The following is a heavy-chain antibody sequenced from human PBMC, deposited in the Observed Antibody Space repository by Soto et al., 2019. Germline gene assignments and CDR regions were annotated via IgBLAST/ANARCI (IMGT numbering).Heavy chain of an antibody. CDR3: ARGPYYYYMDV. V-gene: IGHV3-13*01. CDR2: IGTAGDT. Sequence: EVQLVESGGGLVQPGGSLRLSCAASGFTFSSYDMHWVRQATGKGLEWVSAIGTAGDTYYPGSVKGRFTISRENAKNSLYLQMNSLRAGDTAVYYCARGPYYYYMDVWGKGTTVTVSS. J-gene: IGHJ6*03. CDR1: GFTFSSYD.